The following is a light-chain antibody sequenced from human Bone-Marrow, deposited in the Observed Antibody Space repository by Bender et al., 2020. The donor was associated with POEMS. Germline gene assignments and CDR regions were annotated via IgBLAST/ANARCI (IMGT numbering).Light chain of an antibody. J-gene: IGLJ3*02. Sequence: QSALTQSASVSGSPGQRVTISCSGSSSNIGTNPVNWYQQLPGTAPKLLIYINNQRPSGVPDRFSGSKSGTSASLAISGLQSEDEADYYCAAWEDSLNGWVFGGGTKLTVL. CDR2: INN. V-gene: IGLV1-44*01. CDR1: SSNIGTNP. CDR3: AAWEDSLNGWV.